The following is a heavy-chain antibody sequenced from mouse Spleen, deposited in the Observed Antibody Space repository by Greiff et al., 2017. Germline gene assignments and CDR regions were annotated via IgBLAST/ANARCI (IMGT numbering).Heavy chain of an antibody. CDR3: ARGIRVYYAMDY. Sequence: QVQLQQSGAELVRPGASVKLSCKASGYTFTDYYINWVKQRPGQGLEWIARIYPGSGNTYYNEKFKGKATLTAEKSSSTAYMQLSSLTSEDSAVYFCARGIRVYYAMDYWGQGTSVTVSS. CDR2: IYPGSGNT. J-gene: IGHJ4*01. D-gene: IGHD3-2*02. V-gene: IGHV1-76*01. CDR1: GYTFTDYY.